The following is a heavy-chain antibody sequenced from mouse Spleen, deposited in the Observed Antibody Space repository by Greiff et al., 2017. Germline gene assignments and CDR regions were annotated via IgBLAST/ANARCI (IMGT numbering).Heavy chain of an antibody. CDR3: ARGTTVVADWYFDV. J-gene: IGHJ1*03. V-gene: IGHV5-17*01. D-gene: IGHD1-1*01. Sequence: EVHLVESGGGLVKPGGSLKLSCAASGFTFSDYGMHWVRQAPEKGLEWVAYISSGSSTIYYADTVKGRFTISRDNAKNTLFLQMTSLRSEDTAMYYCARGTTVVADWYFDVWGTGTTVTVSS. CDR1: GFTFSDYG. CDR2: ISSGSSTI.